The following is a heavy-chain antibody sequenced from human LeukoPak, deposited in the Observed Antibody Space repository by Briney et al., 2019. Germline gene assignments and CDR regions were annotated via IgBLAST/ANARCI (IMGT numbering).Heavy chain of an antibody. Sequence: PGGSLRLSCAASGFTFDDYAMHWVRQAPGKGLEWVSGISWNSGSIVYADSVKGRFTISRDNAKNSLYLQMNSLRAEDTALYYCAKGATPKLLWFGELSGYFDYWGQGTLVTVSS. V-gene: IGHV3-9*01. J-gene: IGHJ4*02. D-gene: IGHD3-10*01. CDR3: AKGATPKLLWFGELSGYFDY. CDR2: ISWNSGSI. CDR1: GFTFDDYA.